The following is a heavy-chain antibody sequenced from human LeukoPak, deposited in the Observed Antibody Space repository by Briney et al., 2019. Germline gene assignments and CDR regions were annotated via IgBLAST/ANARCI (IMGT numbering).Heavy chain of an antibody. Sequence: SETLSLTCAVSGDSISSYYWSWIRQPPGKGLEWLAYIYASGSTDYNPSLKSRVTISVDTSKNQISLKLSSVTAADTAVYYCARGGSALFDSWGQGTLVTVSS. J-gene: IGHJ4*02. CDR3: ARGGSALFDS. CDR2: IYASGST. CDR1: GDSISSYY. D-gene: IGHD2-15*01. V-gene: IGHV4-4*09.